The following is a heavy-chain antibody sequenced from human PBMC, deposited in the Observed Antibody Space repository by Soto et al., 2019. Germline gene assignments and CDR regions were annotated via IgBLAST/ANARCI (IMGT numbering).Heavy chain of an antibody. CDR2: FSSIGGRT. J-gene: IGHJ4*02. D-gene: IGHD5-18*01. V-gene: IGHV3-64D*06. CDR1: GFTFSSYA. Sequence: GGSLRLSCSASGFTFSSYAMHWVRQAPGKGLEYVSAFSSIGGRTYSADSVKGSFTFSRDNSKNTLFFQMSILRVEDTAVYYCVKTLQYSYGLPHWGKGTLVTVS. CDR3: VKTLQYSYGLPH.